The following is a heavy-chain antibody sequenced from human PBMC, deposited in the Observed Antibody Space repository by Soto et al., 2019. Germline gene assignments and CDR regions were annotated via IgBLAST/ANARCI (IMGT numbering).Heavy chain of an antibody. J-gene: IGHJ5*02. CDR3: TRVCSGGTCYFDP. V-gene: IGHV3-73*01. D-gene: IGHD2-15*01. CDR2: IGSKAAGYAT. CDR1: GFTFSGAS. Sequence: GGSLRLSCAASGFTFSGASMHWVRQAPGKGLEWVGRIGSKAAGYATAYAESVKGRFTISRDDSKNTTYLQMNSLKTEDTALYFCTRVCSGGTCYFDPWGQGTRVTVSS.